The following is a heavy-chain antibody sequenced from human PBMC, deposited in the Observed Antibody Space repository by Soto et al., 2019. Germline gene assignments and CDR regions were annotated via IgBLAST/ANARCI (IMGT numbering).Heavy chain of an antibody. V-gene: IGHV4-59*01. CDR1: GGSITNFH. Sequence: PSETLSLTCTVSGGSITNFHWSWIRQPPGKGLEWIGYIYYSGSTNYNPSLKSRVTMSIDTSKNQFSLKLISVTAADTAAYYCAAYDSEGYFDYWGQGALVTVSS. D-gene: IGHD3-9*01. J-gene: IGHJ4*02. CDR3: AAYDSEGYFDY. CDR2: IYYSGST.